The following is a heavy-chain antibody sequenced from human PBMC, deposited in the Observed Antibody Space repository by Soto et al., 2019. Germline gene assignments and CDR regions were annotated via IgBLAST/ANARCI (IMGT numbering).Heavy chain of an antibody. D-gene: IGHD3-22*01. Sequence: SETLSLTCNVSGSPISSYYWSWFRQPPGQGLEWVGYIYYTGTTAYNPSLRSRVAISVDASKSQFSLDLKSVTAADTAVYYCAGFDYDDSSGYSDFCPKWGQGTLVTVSS. CDR2: IYYTGTT. CDR1: GSPISSYY. CDR3: AGFDYDDSSGYSDFCPK. J-gene: IGHJ4*02. V-gene: IGHV4-59*08.